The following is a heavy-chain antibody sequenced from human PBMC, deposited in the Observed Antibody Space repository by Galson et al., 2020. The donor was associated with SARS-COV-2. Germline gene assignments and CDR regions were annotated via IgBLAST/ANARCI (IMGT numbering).Heavy chain of an antibody. V-gene: IGHV1-2*04. CDR3: ARAHYYYYYMDV. Sequence: ASVKVSCKASGYTFTGYYMHWVRQAPGQGLEWMGRINPNSGGTNYAQKFQGWVTMTRDTSISTAYMELSRLRSDDTAVYYCARAHYYYYYMDVWGKGTTVTVSS. CDR1: GYTFTGYY. CDR2: INPNSGGT. J-gene: IGHJ6*03.